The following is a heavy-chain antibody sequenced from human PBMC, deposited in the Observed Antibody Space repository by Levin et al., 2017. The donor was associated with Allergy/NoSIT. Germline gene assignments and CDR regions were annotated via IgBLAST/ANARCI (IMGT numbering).Heavy chain of an antibody. J-gene: IGHJ5*02. CDR1: GFTFNKNT. CDR2: ISNNGGRT. Sequence: RSGESLRLSCSASGFTFNKNTMQWVRQAPGKGLEHVSAISNNGGRTYYTDSVKGRFSISRDNSRNTVYLQMSSLRPEDTATYYCIKNGDYGELGSWGQGTLVTVSS. CDR3: IKNGDYGELGS. D-gene: IGHD4-17*01. V-gene: IGHV3-64D*06.